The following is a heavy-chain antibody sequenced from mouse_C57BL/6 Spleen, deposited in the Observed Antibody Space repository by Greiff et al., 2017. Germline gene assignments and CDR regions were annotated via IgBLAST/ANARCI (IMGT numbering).Heavy chain of an antibody. CDR3: ARVGYGNHWYFDV. Sequence: EVQVVESGPGLVKPSQSLSLTCSVTGYSITSGYYWNWIRQVPGNKLEWMGYISYDGSNKYNPSLKNRISITRDTSKNQFFLKLDSVTTEDTATYYCARVGYGNHWYFDVWGTGTTVTVSS. V-gene: IGHV3-6*01. D-gene: IGHD2-1*01. CDR1: GYSITSGYY. CDR2: ISYDGSN. J-gene: IGHJ1*03.